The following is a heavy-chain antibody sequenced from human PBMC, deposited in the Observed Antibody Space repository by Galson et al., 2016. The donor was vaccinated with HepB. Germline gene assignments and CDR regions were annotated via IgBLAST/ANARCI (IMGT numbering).Heavy chain of an antibody. V-gene: IGHV3-21*01. Sequence: SLRLSCAASGFTFSTYTLNWVRQAPGKGLEWVSSIKNSNSDVYYEDSVKGRFTISRDNAENSPYLQMDSLTAEDTAMYYCARARIAALGTGAFDMWGQGTMVTVSS. CDR1: GFTFSTYT. D-gene: IGHD6-13*01. J-gene: IGHJ3*02. CDR3: ARARIAALGTGAFDM. CDR2: IKNSNSDV.